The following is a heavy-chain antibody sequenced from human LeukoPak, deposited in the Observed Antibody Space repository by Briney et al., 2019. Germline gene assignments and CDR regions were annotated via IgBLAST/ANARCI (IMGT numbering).Heavy chain of an antibody. CDR1: GYTFTGYY. J-gene: IGHJ4*02. CDR3: ARDRGYSSGWYEFDY. V-gene: IGHV1-69*13. CDR2: IIPIFGTA. D-gene: IGHD6-19*01. Sequence: SVKVSCKASGYTFTGYYMHWVRQAPGQGLEWMGGIIPIFGTANYAQKFQGRVTITADESTSTAYMELSSLRSEDTAVYYCARDRGYSSGWYEFDYWGQGTLVTVSS.